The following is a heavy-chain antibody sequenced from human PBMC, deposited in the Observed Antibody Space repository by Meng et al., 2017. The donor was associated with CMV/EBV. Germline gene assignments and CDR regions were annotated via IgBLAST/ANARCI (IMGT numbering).Heavy chain of an antibody. CDR2: ISYDGSNK. J-gene: IGHJ4*02. CDR3: ARGDYFDY. CDR1: GFTFSSYA. V-gene: IGHV3-30-3*01. Sequence: QVDLVGSGGAVVQPGRSLRLSCADSGFTFSSYAMHWVRQAPGKGLEWVAVISYDGSNKYYADSVKGRFTISRDNSKNTLYLQMNSLRAEDTAVYYCARGDYFDYWGQGTLVTVAS.